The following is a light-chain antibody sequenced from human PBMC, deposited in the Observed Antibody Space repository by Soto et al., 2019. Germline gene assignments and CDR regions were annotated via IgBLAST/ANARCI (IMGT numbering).Light chain of an antibody. J-gene: IGLJ3*02. V-gene: IGLV1-40*01. Sequence: QAVVTQPPSVSGAPGQRVTISCTGSSSNIGAGYDVHWYQQLPGTAPKLLIYGNSNRPSGVPDRFSGSKPGTSASLAITGLQAEDEADYYCQSYDSSLSGLWVFGGGTKVTVL. CDR2: GNS. CDR3: QSYDSSLSGLWV. CDR1: SSNIGAGYD.